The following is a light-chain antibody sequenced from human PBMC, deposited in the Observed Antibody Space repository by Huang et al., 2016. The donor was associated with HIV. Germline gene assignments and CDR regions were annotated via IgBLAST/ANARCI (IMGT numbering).Light chain of an antibody. CDR1: QSVSSSY. Sequence: EIVLTQSPGTLSLSPGEKATLSFRAIQSVSSSYLAWYQQKPGQSPRLLIYGASSRSTGIPDRISGSGSGTVFTLTISRLEPEDVAVYYCQQYGSSFTFGPGTKVDIK. V-gene: IGKV3-20*01. J-gene: IGKJ3*01. CDR3: QQYGSSFT. CDR2: GAS.